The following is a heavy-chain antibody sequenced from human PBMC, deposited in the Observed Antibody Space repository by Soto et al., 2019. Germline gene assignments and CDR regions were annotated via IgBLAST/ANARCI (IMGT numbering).Heavy chain of an antibody. CDR3: ARHPYYGSGSYPSYYYGMDV. V-gene: IGHV4-39*01. CDR2: IKYSGTT. CDR1: GGSISSSRCH. J-gene: IGHJ6*02. Sequence: PSETLSLSCTVSGGSISSSRCHWGWIRQPPGKGLEWIASIKYSGTTFYNPSLKSRVTLSVDTSKNQFSLKLSSVTAADTAVYYCARHPYYGSGSYPSYYYGMDVWGQGTTVTVS. D-gene: IGHD3-10*01.